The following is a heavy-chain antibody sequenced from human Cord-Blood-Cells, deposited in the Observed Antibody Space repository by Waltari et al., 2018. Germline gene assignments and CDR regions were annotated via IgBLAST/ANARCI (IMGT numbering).Heavy chain of an antibody. D-gene: IGHD3-16*01. CDR1: GYTLTGSY. CDR2: INPNSGGT. V-gene: IGHV1-2*04. Sequence: QVQLVQSGAEVKKPGASVKVSCKASGYTLTGSYMHWVRQAPGEGLEWMGWINPNSGGTNYAQKFQGWVTMTRDTSISTAYMELSRLRSDDTAVYYWARDHWGWFDPWGQGTLVTVSS. J-gene: IGHJ5*02. CDR3: ARDHWGWFDP.